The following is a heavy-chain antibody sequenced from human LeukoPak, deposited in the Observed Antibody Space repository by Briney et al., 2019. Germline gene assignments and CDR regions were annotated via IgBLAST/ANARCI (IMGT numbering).Heavy chain of an antibody. Sequence: ASVKVSCKAFGFTFTDHYIFWVRQAPGQGPEWMGWINPKSGGTNYAPKIQGRVTMTRDTSITTVYMELSSLRSDDTAVYYCARGFTPAYCSAAACGAWAAFYIWGQGTVVTVSS. CDR3: ARGFTPAYCSAAACGAWAAFYI. D-gene: IGHD2-21*01. J-gene: IGHJ3*02. CDR1: GFTFTDHY. V-gene: IGHV1-2*02. CDR2: INPKSGGT.